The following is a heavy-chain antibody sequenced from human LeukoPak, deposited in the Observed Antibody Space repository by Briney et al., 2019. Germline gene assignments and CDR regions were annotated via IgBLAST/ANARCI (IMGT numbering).Heavy chain of an antibody. V-gene: IGHV3-23*01. D-gene: IGHD2-15*01. CDR1: GFTFSSYW. Sequence: GGSLRLSCAASGFTFSSYWMSWVRQAPGKGLEWVSSITNSGGSTYYADSVKGRFTISRDNSKNTVYLQMISLRAEDTAIYYCAKGGYYFDYWGQGTLVTVSS. CDR3: AKGGYYFDY. J-gene: IGHJ4*02. CDR2: ITNSGGST.